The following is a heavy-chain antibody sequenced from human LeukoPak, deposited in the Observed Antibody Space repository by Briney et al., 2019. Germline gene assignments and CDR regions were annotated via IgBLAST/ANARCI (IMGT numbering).Heavy chain of an antibody. V-gene: IGHV3-23*01. CDR3: AKDRSTYYYDSSGYYPDAFDI. CDR2: ITSSGDIT. Sequence: GGSLRLSCAASGFDFSNYVMTWVRQAPGKGLEWVAGITSSGDITYYSDSVKGRFTISRDNSKNTLYLQMNSLRAEDTAVYYCAKDRSTYYYDSSGYYPDAFDIWGQGTMVTVSS. D-gene: IGHD3-22*01. J-gene: IGHJ3*02. CDR1: GFDFSNYV.